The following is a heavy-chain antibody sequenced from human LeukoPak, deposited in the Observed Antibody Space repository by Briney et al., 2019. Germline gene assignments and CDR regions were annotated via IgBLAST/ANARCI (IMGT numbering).Heavy chain of an antibody. CDR2: ISGYNDNT. Sequence: ASVKVSCKTSGYKFDTYGITWVRQAPGQGLEWMGWISGYNDNTKYAQNFQDRVSMSTDKSTNSAYMELRSLTSGDTAVYYCTRDAASIFGVVSGAREFDFWGQGTLVTVSS. CDR3: TRDAASIFGVVSGAREFDF. D-gene: IGHD3-3*01. CDR1: GYKFDTYG. J-gene: IGHJ4*02. V-gene: IGHV1-18*01.